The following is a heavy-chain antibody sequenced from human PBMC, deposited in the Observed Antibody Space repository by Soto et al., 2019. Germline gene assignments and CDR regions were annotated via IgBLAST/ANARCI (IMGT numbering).Heavy chain of an antibody. V-gene: IGHV3-30*18. D-gene: IGHD1-20*01. J-gene: IGHJ4*02. Sequence: PGGSLRLSCAASGFTFSSYGMHWVRQAPGKGLEWVAVISYDGSNKYYADSVKGRFTISRDNSKNTLYLQMNSLRAEDTAVYYCAKDLIITGPNSGGFDYWGQGTLVTVSS. CDR3: AKDLIITGPNSGGFDY. CDR1: GFTFSSYG. CDR2: ISYDGSNK.